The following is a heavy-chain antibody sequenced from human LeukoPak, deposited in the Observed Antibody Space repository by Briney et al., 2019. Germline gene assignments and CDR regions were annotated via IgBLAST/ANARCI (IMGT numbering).Heavy chain of an antibody. CDR1: GFTFSDYY. CDR3: ARDPDGPDSSGYFYYFDY. Sequence: GGSLRLSCAASGFTFSDYYMSWIRQAPGKGLEWVSYISSSGSTIYYADSVKGRFTISRDNAKNSLYLQMNSLRAEDTAVYYCARDPDGPDSSGYFYYFDYWGQGTLVTVSS. D-gene: IGHD3-22*01. J-gene: IGHJ4*02. V-gene: IGHV3-11*04. CDR2: ISSSGSTI.